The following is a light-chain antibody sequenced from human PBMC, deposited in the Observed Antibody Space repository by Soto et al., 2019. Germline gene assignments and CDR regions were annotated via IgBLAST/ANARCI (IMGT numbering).Light chain of an antibody. CDR1: KNDIGVYDF. CDR3: YSDAGSNTDR. Sequence: SALTHPPSPSVSPGQTVTISCTGTKNDIGVYDFVSWYQHHQAKAPRLIIYEVVQRPSGVFHRFSGSRAGNTVSLILFSRHAAEESDYFFYSDAGSNTDRFGGGTK. V-gene: IGLV2-8*01. J-gene: IGLJ2*01. CDR2: EVV.